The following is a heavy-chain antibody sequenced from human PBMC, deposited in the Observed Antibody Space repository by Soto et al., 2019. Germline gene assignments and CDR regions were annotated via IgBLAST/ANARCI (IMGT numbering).Heavy chain of an antibody. Sequence: ASVKVSCKASGYTFTGYYMHWVRQAPGQGLEWMGWINPNSGGTNYAQKFKDWVTMTRDTSINTAYMELRRLRSDDTALYFCARETRMTAFNIWGQGTMDIVSS. D-gene: IGHD2-15*01. J-gene: IGHJ3*02. CDR2: INPNSGGT. CDR3: ARETRMTAFNI. CDR1: GYTFTGYY. V-gene: IGHV1-2*04.